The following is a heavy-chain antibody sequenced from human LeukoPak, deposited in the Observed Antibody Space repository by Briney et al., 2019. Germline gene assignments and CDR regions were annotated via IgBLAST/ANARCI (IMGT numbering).Heavy chain of an antibody. J-gene: IGHJ3*02. V-gene: IGHV1-69*05. D-gene: IGHD3-16*01. CDR1: GGTFSSYA. CDR3: ARSCIIAFDM. CDR2: IIPIFGTA. Sequence: SVKVSCKASGGTFSSYAISWVRQAPGQGLECMGRIIPIFGTANYAQKFQGRVTITTDESTSTAYMELSSLRAEDTAVDYCARSCIIAFDMWAQGTMVPVSS.